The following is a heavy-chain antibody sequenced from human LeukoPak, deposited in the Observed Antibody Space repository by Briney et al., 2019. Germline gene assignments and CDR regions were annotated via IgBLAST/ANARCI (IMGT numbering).Heavy chain of an antibody. V-gene: IGHV3-53*01. D-gene: IGHD1-1*01. CDR3: ARAPTGTSLLVFDI. CDR2: IYTGGNT. J-gene: IGHJ3*02. CDR1: GFTVSSKY. Sequence: PGGSLRLSCAASGFTVSSKYMSWVRQAPGKRLEWVSVIYTGGNTYYADSVKGRFTISRDNSKNTLYLQMNSLRVDDTAVYYCARAPTGTSLLVFDIWGQGAMVTVSS.